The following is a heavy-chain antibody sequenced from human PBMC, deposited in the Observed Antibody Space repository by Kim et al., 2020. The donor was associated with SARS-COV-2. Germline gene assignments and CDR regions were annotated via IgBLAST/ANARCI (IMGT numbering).Heavy chain of an antibody. Sequence: ASVKVSCKASGYTFTSYGISWVRQAPGQGLEWMGWISAYNGNTNYAQKLQGRVTMTTDTSTSTAYMELRSLRSDDTAVYYCAREVGHFGPYYDILTGYYNARFDYWGQGTLVTVSS. CDR3: AREVGHFGPYYDILTGYYNARFDY. V-gene: IGHV1-18*01. CDR1: GYTFTSYG. D-gene: IGHD3-9*01. CDR2: ISAYNGNT. J-gene: IGHJ4*02.